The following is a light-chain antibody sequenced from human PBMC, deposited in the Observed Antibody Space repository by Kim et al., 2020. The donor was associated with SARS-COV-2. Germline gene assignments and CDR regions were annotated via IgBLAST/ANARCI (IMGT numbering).Light chain of an antibody. CDR3: QQYTNWPPEYT. V-gene: IGKV3-15*01. Sequence: PGERATLSCRASQSVRSNLARYQQKPSQAPRLIIYAASTRATGIPARFSGSGSGTEFTLTISSLQSEDFAVYYCQQYTNWPPEYTFGQGTKVDIK. CDR2: AAS. J-gene: IGKJ2*01. CDR1: QSVRSN.